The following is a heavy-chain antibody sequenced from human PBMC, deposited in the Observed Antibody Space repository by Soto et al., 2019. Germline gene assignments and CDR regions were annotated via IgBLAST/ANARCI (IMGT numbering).Heavy chain of an antibody. CDR2: INHSGST. J-gene: IGHJ6*02. Sequence: PSETLSLTCAVYGGSFSGYYWSWIRQPPGKGLEWIGEINHSGSTNYNPSLKSRVTISVDTPKNQFSLKLSSVTAADTAVYYCARGRGGSYPYYYYYYGMDVWGQGTTVTVSS. CDR3: ARGRGGSYPYYYYYYGMDV. CDR1: GGSFSGYY. V-gene: IGHV4-34*01. D-gene: IGHD1-26*01.